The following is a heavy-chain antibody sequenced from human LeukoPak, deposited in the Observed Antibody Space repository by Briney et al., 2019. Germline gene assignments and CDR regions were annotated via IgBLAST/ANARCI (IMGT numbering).Heavy chain of an antibody. Sequence: ASVKVSCKASGYTFTSYGISWVRQAPGQGLEWMGWISAYNGNTNYAQKLQGRVTMTTDTSTSTAYMELRSLRSDDTAVYYCARSEGYYDIFNGSYYYYGMDVWGQGTTVTVSS. CDR3: ARSEGYYDIFNGSYYYYGMDV. CDR2: ISAYNGNT. CDR1: GYTFTSYG. D-gene: IGHD3-9*01. V-gene: IGHV1-18*01. J-gene: IGHJ6*02.